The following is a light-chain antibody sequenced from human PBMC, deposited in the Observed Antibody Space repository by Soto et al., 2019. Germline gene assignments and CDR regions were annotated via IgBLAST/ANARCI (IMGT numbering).Light chain of an antibody. CDR2: DTR. Sequence: QTVVTQAPSLTVSPGGTVTLTCGSSTGTVTTYHFPHWFQQKPGQAPTALIFDTRNRHSWTPARFSGSLLGGKAALTLSGAEPEDEADYYWLLYYDPIRVFGGGTKVTVL. V-gene: IGLV7-46*01. CDR3: LLYYDPIRV. J-gene: IGLJ6*01. CDR1: TGTVTTYHF.